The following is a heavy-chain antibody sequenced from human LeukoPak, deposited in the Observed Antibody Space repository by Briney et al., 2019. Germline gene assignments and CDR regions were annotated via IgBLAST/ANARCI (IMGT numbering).Heavy chain of an antibody. CDR3: VRAEVGTTLKYYYYYMDV. CDR2: ISSSRSTT. Sequence: PGGSLRLSCAASGFTFSSYGMHWVRQAPGKGLEWISFISSSRSTTYYADSVKGRCTISRDNGKNSMYLQMHSLRAEDTAVYYCVRAEVGTTLKYYYYYMDVWGKGTTVTVSS. V-gene: IGHV3-48*01. CDR1: GFTFSSYG. D-gene: IGHD1-26*01. J-gene: IGHJ6*03.